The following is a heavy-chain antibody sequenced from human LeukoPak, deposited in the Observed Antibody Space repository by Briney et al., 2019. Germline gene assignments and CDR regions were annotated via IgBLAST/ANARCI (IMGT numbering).Heavy chain of an antibody. CDR2: ISGSGGYT. D-gene: IGHD5-18*01. CDR1: GFTFTNYA. CDR3: ARRAYSYDFDY. Sequence: GGSLRLSCAASGFTFTNYAMTWVRQAPGKGLEWVSAISGSGGYTYYADSVKGRFTISRDNFKNTLYLQMNSLRAEDTAVYYCARRAYSYDFDYWGQGTLITVS. V-gene: IGHV3-23*01. J-gene: IGHJ4*02.